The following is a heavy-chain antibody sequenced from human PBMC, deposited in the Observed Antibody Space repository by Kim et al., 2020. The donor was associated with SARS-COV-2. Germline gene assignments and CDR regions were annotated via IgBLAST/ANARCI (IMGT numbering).Heavy chain of an antibody. D-gene: IGHD3-10*01. J-gene: IGHJ4*02. CDR2: INHSGST. CDR3: GRLFGFGSDY. Sequence: SETLSLTCAVYGVLQWLLLELDPPAPREGAGVDWEINHSGSTNYNPSLKSRVTISVDTSKNQFSLKLSSVTAADTAVYYCGRLFGFGSDYWGQGTLVTVSS. CDR1: GVLQWLL. V-gene: IGHV4-34*01.